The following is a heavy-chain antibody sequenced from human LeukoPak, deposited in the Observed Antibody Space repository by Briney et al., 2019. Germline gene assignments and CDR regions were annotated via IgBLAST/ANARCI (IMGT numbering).Heavy chain of an antibody. CDR2: ISGSGDST. CDR3: ASDRGYSCGY. J-gene: IGHJ4*02. V-gene: IGHV3-23*01. D-gene: IGHD5-18*01. CDR1: GFTFSSYA. Sequence: PGGSLRLSCAASGFTFSSYAMNWVRQAPGKGLEWVSTISGSGDSTYYADSVKGRFTISRDNSKNTLYLQMNSLRAEDTAVYYCASDRGYSCGYWGQGTLVTVSS.